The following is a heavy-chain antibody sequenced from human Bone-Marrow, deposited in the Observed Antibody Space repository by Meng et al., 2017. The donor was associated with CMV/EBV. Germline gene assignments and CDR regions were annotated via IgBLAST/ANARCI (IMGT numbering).Heavy chain of an antibody. J-gene: IGHJ2*01. CDR2: ISSSGSTI. Sequence: GGSLRLSCAASGFTFSSYEMNWVRQAPGKGLEWVSYISSSGSTIYYADSVKGRFTISRDNAKNSLYLQMNSLRAEDTAVYYCARIVVVPAATRGWYFDLWGRGTLGTVPQ. CDR1: GFTFSSYE. V-gene: IGHV3-48*03. CDR3: ARIVVVPAATRGWYFDL. D-gene: IGHD2-2*01.